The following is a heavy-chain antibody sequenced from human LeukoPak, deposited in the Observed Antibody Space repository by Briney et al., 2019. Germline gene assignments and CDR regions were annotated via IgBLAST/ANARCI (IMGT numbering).Heavy chain of an antibody. J-gene: IGHJ4*02. CDR3: ARASRYYDFWSGYSPFDY. D-gene: IGHD3-3*01. Sequence: GGSTSYAQKFQGRVTMTRDTSTSTVYMELSSLRSEDTAVYYCARASRYYDFWSGYSPFDYWGQGTLVTVSS. V-gene: IGHV1-46*01. CDR2: GGST.